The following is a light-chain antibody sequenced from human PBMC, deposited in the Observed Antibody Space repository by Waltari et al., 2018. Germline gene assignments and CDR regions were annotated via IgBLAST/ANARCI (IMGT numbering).Light chain of an antibody. CDR1: QSVGTY. CDR2: DAS. CDR3: QQRSNWTPHT. Sequence: EIVLTQSPATLSLSPGDTATLSCRASQSVGTYLAWYQQKPGQAPRLLIYDASNRATGIPARFRGSGSGTDFTLTISSLEAVDFAVYYCQQRSNWTPHTFGQGARLEIK. V-gene: IGKV3-11*01. J-gene: IGKJ2*01.